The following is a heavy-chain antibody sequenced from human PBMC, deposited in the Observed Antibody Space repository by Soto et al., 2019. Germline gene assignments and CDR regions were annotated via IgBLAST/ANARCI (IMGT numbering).Heavy chain of an antibody. Sequence: LEWVAAISTAGDTYYLGSVKGRFTISREDAKNSLSLQMNSLRVGDTAVYYCARGGDRFDGMDVWGQGTTVTVSS. CDR2: ISTAGDT. D-gene: IGHD3-16*01. CDR3: ARGGDRFDGMDV. V-gene: IGHV3-13*01. J-gene: IGHJ6*02.